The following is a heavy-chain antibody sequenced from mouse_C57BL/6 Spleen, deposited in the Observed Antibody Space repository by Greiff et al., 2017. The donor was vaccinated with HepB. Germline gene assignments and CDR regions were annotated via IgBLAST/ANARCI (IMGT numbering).Heavy chain of an antibody. CDR2: IDPENGDT. CDR3: TTPYYSNSYAMDY. Sequence: EVKLVESGAELVRPGASVKLSCTASGFNIKDDYMHWVKQRPEQGLEWIGWIDPENGDTEYASKFQGKATITADTSSNTAYLQLSSLTSEDTAVYYCTTPYYSNSYAMDYWGQGTSVTVSS. J-gene: IGHJ4*01. CDR1: GFNIKDDY. V-gene: IGHV14-4*01. D-gene: IGHD2-5*01.